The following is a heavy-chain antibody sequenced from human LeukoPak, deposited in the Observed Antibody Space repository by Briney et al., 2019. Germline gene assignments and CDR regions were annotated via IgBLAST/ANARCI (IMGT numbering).Heavy chain of an antibody. CDR2: IYHSGST. Sequence: SQTLSLTCTVSGGSISSGGYYWSWIRQPPGKGLEWIGYIYHSGSTYYNPSLKSRVTISVDRSKNQFSLKLSSVTAADTAVYYCAREAKVIAAPDYWGQGTLVTVSS. J-gene: IGHJ4*02. D-gene: IGHD6-6*01. V-gene: IGHV4-30-2*01. CDR1: GGSISSGGYY. CDR3: AREAKVIAAPDY.